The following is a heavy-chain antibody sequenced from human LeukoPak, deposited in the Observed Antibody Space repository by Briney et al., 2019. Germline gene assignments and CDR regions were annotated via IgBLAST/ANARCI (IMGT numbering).Heavy chain of an antibody. V-gene: IGHV3-23*01. J-gene: IGHJ4*02. Sequence: PGGSLRLSCAASGFTFSSYAMSWVRQAPGKGLEWVSAISGSGGSTYYADSVKGRFTISRDNSKNTLYLQMDSLRAEDTAVYYCAKDFSSGYYGSGSYYNVTRYFDYWGQGTLVTVSS. CDR3: AKDFSSGYYGSGSYYNVTRYFDY. D-gene: IGHD3-10*01. CDR2: ISGSGGST. CDR1: GFTFSSYA.